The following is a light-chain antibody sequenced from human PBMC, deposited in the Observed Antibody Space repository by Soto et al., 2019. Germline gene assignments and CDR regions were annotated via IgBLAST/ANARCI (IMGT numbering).Light chain of an antibody. V-gene: IGLV2-14*01. CDR1: SRDVGGY. J-gene: IGLJ2*01. CDR2: EVS. CDR3: RSYTSSNTVV. Sequence: QSALTQPASVSGSPGQSITISCTGTSRDVGGYVSWYQQHPGKAPKLMIYEVSNRPSGVSNRFSGSKSDNTASLTISGLQAEDEADYYCRSYTSSNTVVFGGGTKLTV.